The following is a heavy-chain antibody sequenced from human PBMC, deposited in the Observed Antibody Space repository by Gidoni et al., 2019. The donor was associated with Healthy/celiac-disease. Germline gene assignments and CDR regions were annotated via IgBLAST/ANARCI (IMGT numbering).Heavy chain of an antibody. Sequence: QVQRVEYGGGVVQPGRSLRISCAASGFTFSSYGMHRVRQAPGKGLELVAVIWYDGSNKYYADSVQGRFTISRDNSKNTLYLPMNSLRAEDTAVYYCARDHPGLSSHDAFDIWGQGTMVTVSS. V-gene: IGHV3-33*01. CDR2: IWYDGSNK. J-gene: IGHJ3*02. CDR1: GFTFSSYG. CDR3: ARDHPGLSSHDAFDI. D-gene: IGHD2-2*01.